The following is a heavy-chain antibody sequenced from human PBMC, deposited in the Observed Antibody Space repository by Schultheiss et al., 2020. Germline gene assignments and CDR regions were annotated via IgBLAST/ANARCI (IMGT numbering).Heavy chain of an antibody. V-gene: IGHV3-9*01. D-gene: IGHD2-8*02. CDR2: ISWNSGSI. J-gene: IGHJ6*02. CDR3: ASPRPGPGGQLYYYYGMDV. Sequence: GGSLRLSCVASGFTFADYAMHWVRQAPGKGLEWVSGISWNSGSIGYADSVKGRFTISRDNAKNSLYLQMNSLRAEDTAVYYCASPRPGPGGQLYYYYGMDVWGQGTTVTVYS. CDR1: GFTFADYA.